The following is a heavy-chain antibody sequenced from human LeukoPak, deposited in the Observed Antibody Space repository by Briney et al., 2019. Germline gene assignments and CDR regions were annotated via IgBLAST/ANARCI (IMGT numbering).Heavy chain of an antibody. CDR2: ISTSSSYI. J-gene: IGHJ3*02. CDR3: ARDKVNTGLDAFDI. Sequence: PGRSLTLSCAASGFTFSSYSMNWVRQAPGKGLEWVSSISTSSSYIYYADSVKGRFTISRDNAKNSLYLQMNSLRAEDTAVYYCARDKVNTGLDAFDIWGPGTMVTVSS. CDR1: GFTFSSYS. D-gene: IGHD5-18*01. V-gene: IGHV3-21*01.